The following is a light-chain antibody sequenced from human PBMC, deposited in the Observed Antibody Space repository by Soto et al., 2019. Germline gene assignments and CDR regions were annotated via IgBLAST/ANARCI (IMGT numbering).Light chain of an antibody. CDR1: QSVSSSY. J-gene: IGKJ1*01. Sequence: EIVMTQSPATLSVSPWERATLSCRASQSVSSSYLAWYQQKPGQAPRLLIYGASTRATGIPARFSGSGSGTEFTLTISSLQSEDFAVYYCQQYSIWRTFGQGTKVDIK. CDR2: GAS. CDR3: QQYSIWRT. V-gene: IGKV3-15*01.